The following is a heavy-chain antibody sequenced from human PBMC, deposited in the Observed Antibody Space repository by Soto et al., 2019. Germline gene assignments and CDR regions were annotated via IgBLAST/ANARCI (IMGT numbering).Heavy chain of an antibody. Sequence: ASVKVSCKASGGTFSSYAISWVRQAPGQGLEWMGGIIPILGIANYAQKFQGRVTITADKSTSTAYMELSSLRSEDTAVYYCASDSNYDAFDIWGQGTMVTVSS. V-gene: IGHV1-69*10. CDR1: GGTFSSYA. D-gene: IGHD4-4*01. J-gene: IGHJ3*02. CDR3: ASDSNYDAFDI. CDR2: IIPILGIA.